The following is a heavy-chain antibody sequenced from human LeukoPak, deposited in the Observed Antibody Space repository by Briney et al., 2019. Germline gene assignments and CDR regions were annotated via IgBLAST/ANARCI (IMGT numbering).Heavy chain of an antibody. CDR1: GFTFGDYA. V-gene: IGHV3-49*04. CDR3: TRDKDCSSTSCYLRLRIKGGATPSDY. Sequence: GGSLRLSCTASGFTFGDYAMSWVRQAPGKGLEWVGFIRSKAYGGTTEYAASVKGRFTISRDDSKSIAYLQMNSLKTEDTAVYYCTRDKDCSSTSCYLRLRIKGGATPSDYWGQGTLVTVSS. CDR2: IRSKAYGGTT. D-gene: IGHD2-2*01. J-gene: IGHJ4*02.